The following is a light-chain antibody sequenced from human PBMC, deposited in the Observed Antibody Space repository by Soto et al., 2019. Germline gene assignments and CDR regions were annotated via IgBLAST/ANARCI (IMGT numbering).Light chain of an antibody. V-gene: IGLV2-14*01. J-gene: IGLJ2*01. Sequence: QSALTQPASVSGSPGQSITISCIGSSSDVGGYNYVSWYQHHPGRVPKPMIFEVSDRPSGVSSRFSGSKSGNTAYLTISGLQAEDEADYYCSSYSTTSSPHVLFGGGTQLTVL. CDR2: EVS. CDR3: SSYSTTSSPHVL. CDR1: SSDVGGYNY.